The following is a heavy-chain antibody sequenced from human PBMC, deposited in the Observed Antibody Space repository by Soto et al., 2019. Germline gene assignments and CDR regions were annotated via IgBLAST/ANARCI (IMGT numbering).Heavy chain of an antibody. V-gene: IGHV1-18*01. CDR3: GRGGLAVSGTYDY. J-gene: IGHJ4*02. Sequence: VQLVQSGAEVKESGASVKVSCKASGYTFINYGVAWVRRAPGQGPECMGRISGSNGDTKYAQNLQNRVSLTTDTSTNTAYMDLRSLRPDDTAIYFCGRGGLAVSGTYDYWGQGTLVAVSS. D-gene: IGHD6-19*01. CDR2: ISGSNGDT. CDR1: GYTFINYG.